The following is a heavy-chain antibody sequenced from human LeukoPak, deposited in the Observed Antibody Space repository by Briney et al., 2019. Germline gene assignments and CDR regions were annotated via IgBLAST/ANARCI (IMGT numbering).Heavy chain of an antibody. CDR3: AGDPDCSSTSCYDY. CDR2: IYYSGST. V-gene: IGHV4-59*12. CDR1: GGSISSYY. Sequence: SETLSLTCTVSGGSISSYYWSWIRQPPGKGLEWIGYIYYSGSTNYNPSLKSRVTISVDTSKNQFSLKLSSVTAADTAVYYCAGDPDCSSTSCYDYWGQGTLVTVSS. J-gene: IGHJ4*02. D-gene: IGHD2-2*01.